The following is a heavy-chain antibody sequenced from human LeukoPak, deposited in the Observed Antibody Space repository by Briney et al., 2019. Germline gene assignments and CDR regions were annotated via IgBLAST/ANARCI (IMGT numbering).Heavy chain of an antibody. CDR3: ARGYYGDYYAFDI. Sequence: SETLSLTCTVSGGSISSYYWSWIRQPPGKGLEWIGYIYYSGGTNYNPSLKSRVTISVDTSKNQFSLKLSSVTAADTAVYYCARGYYGDYYAFDIWGQGTMVTVSS. V-gene: IGHV4-59*01. J-gene: IGHJ3*02. D-gene: IGHD4-17*01. CDR2: IYYSGGT. CDR1: GGSISSYY.